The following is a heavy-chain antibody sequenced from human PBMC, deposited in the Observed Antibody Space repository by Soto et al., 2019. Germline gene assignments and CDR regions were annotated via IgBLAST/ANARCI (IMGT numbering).Heavy chain of an antibody. CDR2: IYYSGST. V-gene: IGHV4-59*01. D-gene: IGHD4-17*01. Sequence: SETLTLTCTVSGGSISSYYWTWIRQPPGKGLEWIGYIYYSGSTYYNPSLKSRVTISVGTSKNQFSLRLNSVPAAETAVYYCARGTVTTSYYYGMDVWGQGTTVTVSS. J-gene: IGHJ6*02. CDR1: GGSISSYY. CDR3: ARGTVTTSYYYGMDV.